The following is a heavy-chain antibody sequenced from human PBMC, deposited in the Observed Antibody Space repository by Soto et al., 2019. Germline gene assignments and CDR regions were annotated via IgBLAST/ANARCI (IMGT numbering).Heavy chain of an antibody. CDR1: GYSFTSYW. CDR3: AKDPWFGELSRGAPYYYGMDV. Sequence: PGESLKISCKGSGYSFTSYWIGWVRQLPGKGLEWMGIIYPGDSDTRYSPSFQGQVTISADKSISTAYLQWSSLRAEDTAVYYCAKDPWFGELSRGAPYYYGMDVWGQGTTVTVSS. D-gene: IGHD3-10*01. J-gene: IGHJ6*02. V-gene: IGHV5-51*01. CDR2: IYPGDSDT.